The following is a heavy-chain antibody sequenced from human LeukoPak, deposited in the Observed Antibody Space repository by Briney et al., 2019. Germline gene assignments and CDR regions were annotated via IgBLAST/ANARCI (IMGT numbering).Heavy chain of an antibody. V-gene: IGHV4-39*07. D-gene: IGHD3-10*01. CDR3: ARVIYWYFDL. Sequence: SETLSLTCTVSGGSISSSSYYWGWIRQPPGKGLEWIGSIYYSGSTYYNPSLKSRVTISVDTSKNQISLKLSSVTAADTAVYYCARVIYWYFDLWGRGTLVTVSS. J-gene: IGHJ2*01. CDR2: IYYSGST. CDR1: GGSISSSSYY.